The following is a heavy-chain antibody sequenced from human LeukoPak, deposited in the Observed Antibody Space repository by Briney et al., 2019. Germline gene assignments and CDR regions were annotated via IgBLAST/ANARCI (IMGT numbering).Heavy chain of an antibody. Sequence: GASVKVSCKASGYTFTSYDINWVRQATGQGLEWMGWMNPNSGNTGYAQKFQGRVTITRNTSISTAYMELSSLRSEDTAVYYCARVYAGDYYYYYMDVWGKGTTVTVSS. V-gene: IGHV1-8*01. CDR1: GYTFTSYD. D-gene: IGHD2-8*02. J-gene: IGHJ6*03. CDR2: MNPNSGNT. CDR3: ARVYAGDYYYYYMDV.